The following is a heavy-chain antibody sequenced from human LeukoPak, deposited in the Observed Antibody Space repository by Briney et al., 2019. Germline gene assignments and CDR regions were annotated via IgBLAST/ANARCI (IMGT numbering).Heavy chain of an antibody. CDR2: IWYDGNDK. Sequence: GGSLRLSCTASGFTFCSYGMHWVRQATGEGLEWVAFIWYDGNDKYYLDPVKGRFTISRDISKNTLHLQMNSLRPEDTAVYYWARHSIYTSSSGGLDYWGQGTLVTVSS. CDR1: GFTFCSYG. J-gene: IGHJ4*02. CDR3: ARHSIYTSSSGGLDY. V-gene: IGHV3-30*02. D-gene: IGHD6-6*01.